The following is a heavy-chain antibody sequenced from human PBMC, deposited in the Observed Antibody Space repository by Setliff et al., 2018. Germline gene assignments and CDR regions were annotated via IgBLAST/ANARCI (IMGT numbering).Heavy chain of an antibody. V-gene: IGHV4-61*09. CDR1: GDSINSRTNY. D-gene: IGHD3-3*01. CDR2: IYASWST. Sequence: SETLSLTCTVSGDSINSRTNYWSWIRQPAGKGPEWIGHIYASWSTNYNPSLKSRVTISLDTPKNQFSLKLSSVTAADTAVYYYVRMGGFLYMDVWGKGTTVTVSS. CDR3: VRMGGFLYMDV. J-gene: IGHJ6*03.